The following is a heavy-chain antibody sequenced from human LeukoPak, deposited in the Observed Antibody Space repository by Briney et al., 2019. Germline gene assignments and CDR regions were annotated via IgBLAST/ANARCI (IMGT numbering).Heavy chain of an antibody. D-gene: IGHD3-22*01. J-gene: IGHJ3*02. Sequence: ASVKVSCKASGYTFTSYGSSWVRQAPGQGLEWMGWISAYNGNTNYAQKLQGRVTMTTDTSTSTAYMELRSLRSDDTAVYYCARYYDSSGYYYDHEAFDIWGQGTMVTVSS. V-gene: IGHV1-18*01. CDR3: ARYYDSSGYYYDHEAFDI. CDR1: GYTFTSYG. CDR2: ISAYNGNT.